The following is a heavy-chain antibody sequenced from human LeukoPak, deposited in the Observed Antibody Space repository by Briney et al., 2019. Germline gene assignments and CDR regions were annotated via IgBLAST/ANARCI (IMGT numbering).Heavy chain of an antibody. J-gene: IGHJ5*02. CDR3: ARAHIAAAYNWFDP. CDR2: ISSSSSNI. Sequence: PGGSLRLSCAASGFTSSTYSMNWVRQAPGKGLEWVSSISSSSSNIYYADSVKGRFTISRDNAKNSLYLQMNSLRAEDTAVYYCARAHIAAAYNWFDPWGQGTLVTVSS. V-gene: IGHV3-21*01. CDR1: GFTSSTYS. D-gene: IGHD6-13*01.